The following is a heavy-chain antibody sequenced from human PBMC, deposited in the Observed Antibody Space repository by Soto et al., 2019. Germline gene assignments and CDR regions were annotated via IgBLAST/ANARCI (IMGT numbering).Heavy chain of an antibody. J-gene: IGHJ1*01. Sequence: QLQLQESGSGLVKPSQTLSLPCAASGGSMSSGGYSWSWIRQPPGNGLEWIGYTYHSGSNYYNPSLKCRVTISVDRSKDQFSLKLTSVTAADTAVYYCARGSPFGRWCQGTLVTFSS. CDR2: TYHSGSN. D-gene: IGHD3-3*01. CDR1: GGSMSSGGYS. V-gene: IGHV4-30-2*01. CDR3: ARGSPFGR.